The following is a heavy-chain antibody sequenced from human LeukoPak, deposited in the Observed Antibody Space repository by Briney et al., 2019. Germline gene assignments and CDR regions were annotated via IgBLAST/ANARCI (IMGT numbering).Heavy chain of an antibody. D-gene: IGHD2-2*01. CDR3: ARAPRGYCSSTSCPDY. CDR1: GYTFTGYY. CDR2: NNPNSGGT. J-gene: IGHJ4*02. V-gene: IGHV1-2*02. Sequence: ASVKVSCKASGYTFTGYYMHWVRQAPGQGREWMGWNNPNSGGTNYAQKFQGRVTMTRNTSISTAYMELSRLGSDDTAVYYCARAPRGYCSSTSCPDYWGQGTLVTVSS.